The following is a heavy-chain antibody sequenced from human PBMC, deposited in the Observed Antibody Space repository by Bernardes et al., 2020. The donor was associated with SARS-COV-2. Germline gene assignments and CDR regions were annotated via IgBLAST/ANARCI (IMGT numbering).Heavy chain of an antibody. D-gene: IGHD4-17*01. Sequence: GGSLRLSCAASGFTFTIYSMNWVRQAPGKGLEWVSYINSRSDSIYYTDSVKGRFTISRDNAKNSLYLQMNNLRAEDTAVYYCARDKVGLEYGDHRGVFDYWGQGTLVTVSS. CDR3: ARDKVGLEYGDHRGVFDY. V-gene: IGHV3-48*01. J-gene: IGHJ4*02. CDR1: GFTFTIYS. CDR2: INSRSDSI.